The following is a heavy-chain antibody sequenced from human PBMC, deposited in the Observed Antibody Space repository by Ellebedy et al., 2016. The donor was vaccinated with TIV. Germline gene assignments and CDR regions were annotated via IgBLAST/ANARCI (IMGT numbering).Heavy chain of an antibody. D-gene: IGHD3-16*01. J-gene: IGHJ3*01. CDR3: ARIGGGVSGTSFDV. CDR2: LSSYNGNT. Sequence: AASVKVSCKASGYTFTSYGISWVRQAPGQGLEWMGWLSSYNGNTQYAQKFQGRVTMTTDTSTSTTYMELRGLRSDDTALYYCARIGGGVSGTSFDVWGQGAIVTVSS. V-gene: IGHV1-18*04. CDR1: GYTFTSYG.